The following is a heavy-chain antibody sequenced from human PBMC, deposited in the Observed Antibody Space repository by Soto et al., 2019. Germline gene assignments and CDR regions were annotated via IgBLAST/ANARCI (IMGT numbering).Heavy chain of an antibody. V-gene: IGHV4-59*01. CDR1: GGTISSYY. CDR3: ARAVLWFGELAPKPDY. Sequence: SETLSLTCTVSGGTISSYYWSWIRQPQGKGLEWIGYIYYSGSTNYNPSLKSRVTISVDTSKNQFSLKLSSVTAADTAVYYCARAVLWFGELAPKPDYWGQGTLVTVSS. D-gene: IGHD3-10*01. CDR2: IYYSGST. J-gene: IGHJ4*02.